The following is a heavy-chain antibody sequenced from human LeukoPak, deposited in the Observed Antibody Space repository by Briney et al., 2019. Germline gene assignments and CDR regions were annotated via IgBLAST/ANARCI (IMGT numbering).Heavy chain of an antibody. J-gene: IGHJ4*02. V-gene: IGHV4-59*08. CDR2: IYYSGST. CDR1: GGSISSYY. D-gene: IGHD5-12*01. Sequence: SETLSLTCTVSGGSISSYYWSWIRQPPGKGLEWIGYIYYSGSTNYNPSLKSRVTISVDTSKNQFSLNLSSVTAADTAVYYCARRKGRTGSTKTTWLSPSRYSGNEMYYFDYWGQGALVTVSS. CDR3: ARRKGRTGSTKTTWLSPSRYSGNEMYYFDY.